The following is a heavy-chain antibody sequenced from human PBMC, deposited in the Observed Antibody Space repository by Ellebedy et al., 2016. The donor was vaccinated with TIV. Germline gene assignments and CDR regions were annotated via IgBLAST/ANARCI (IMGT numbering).Heavy chain of an antibody. D-gene: IGHD6-19*01. J-gene: IGHJ2*01. V-gene: IGHV4-59*08. Sequence: MPSETLSLTCRVSGVSINTYYWNWIRQSPGKGPEWIGYVAHTGTTDYSPSLKSRVTISIETSKNLFSLELTSVTAADTAVYYCAGVPLGQWLPEFWYFDVWGRGTLVTVSS. CDR1: GVSINTYY. CDR3: AGVPLGQWLPEFWYFDV. CDR2: VAHTGTT.